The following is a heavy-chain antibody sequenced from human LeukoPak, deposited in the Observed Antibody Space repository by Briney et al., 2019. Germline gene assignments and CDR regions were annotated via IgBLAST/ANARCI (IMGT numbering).Heavy chain of an antibody. Sequence: GGSLRLSCAASGFTFSSYWMHWVRQAPGKGLVWVSNINSDGSTTTYADSVKGRFTISRDNAENTLYLQMNSLRAEDTAVYFCARGNAHAFDIWGQGTMVTVSS. CDR3: ARGNAHAFDI. V-gene: IGHV3-74*01. CDR1: GFTFSSYW. D-gene: IGHD1-1*01. CDR2: INSDGSTT. J-gene: IGHJ3*02.